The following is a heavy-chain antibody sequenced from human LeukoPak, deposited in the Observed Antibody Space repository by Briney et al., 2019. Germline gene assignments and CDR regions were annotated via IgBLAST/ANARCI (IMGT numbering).Heavy chain of an antibody. V-gene: IGHV3-23*01. CDR1: GFTLSTYA. CDR3: AKESDIEVVVRATYGLDL. CDR2: ISSGHETA. Sequence: GGSLRLSCAASGFTLSTYAMSWVRQAPGKGMEWVSSISSGHETAFYAGAAKDRSNNSRDNSEKTLFLQMNRLRAQDKAAYYCAKESDIEVVVRATYGLDLWGQGTTVTVSS. J-gene: IGHJ6*02. D-gene: IGHD2-15*01.